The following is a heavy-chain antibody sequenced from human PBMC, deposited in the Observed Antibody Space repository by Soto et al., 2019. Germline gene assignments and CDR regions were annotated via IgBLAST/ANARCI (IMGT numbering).Heavy chain of an antibody. CDR2: ISSSSSYT. J-gene: IGHJ6*02. CDR3: ARDWPRNWNYEVYYYYGMDV. CDR1: GFTFSDYY. Sequence: ESGGGLVKPGGSLRLSCAASGFTFSDYYMSWIRQAPGKGLEWVSYISSSSSYTNYADSVKGRFTISRDNAKNSLYLQMNSLRAEDTAVYYCARDWPRNWNYEVYYYYGMDVWGQGTTVTVSS. V-gene: IGHV3-11*06. D-gene: IGHD1-7*01.